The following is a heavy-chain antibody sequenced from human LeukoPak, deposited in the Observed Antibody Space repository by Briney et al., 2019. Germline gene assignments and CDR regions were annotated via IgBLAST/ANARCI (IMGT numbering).Heavy chain of an antibody. Sequence: GGSLRLSCAASGFTFSSYSMNWVRQAPGKGLEWVSYISSSSSTIYYADSVKGRFTISRDNAKSSLYLQMNSLRAEDTAVYYCARHGRYCSSTSCYTYWGQGTLVTVSS. V-gene: IGHV3-48*01. CDR1: GFTFSSYS. J-gene: IGHJ4*02. CDR2: ISSSSSTI. D-gene: IGHD2-2*02. CDR3: ARHGRYCSSTSCYTY.